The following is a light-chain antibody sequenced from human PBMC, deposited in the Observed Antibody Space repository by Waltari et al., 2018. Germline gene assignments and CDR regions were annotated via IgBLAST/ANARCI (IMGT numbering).Light chain of an antibody. J-gene: IGLJ1*01. Sequence: QSALTQPASVSGSPGQSITISCTGTRSDVGGYNFVSSYQQHPGEAPKLMIFDFNNRPSGVPIRFSGSKSGNTASLTISALQAEDEADYYCSSYTSSSTLYVFGTGTQVTVL. CDR2: DFN. CDR3: SSYTSSSTLYV. V-gene: IGLV2-14*03. CDR1: RSDVGGYNF.